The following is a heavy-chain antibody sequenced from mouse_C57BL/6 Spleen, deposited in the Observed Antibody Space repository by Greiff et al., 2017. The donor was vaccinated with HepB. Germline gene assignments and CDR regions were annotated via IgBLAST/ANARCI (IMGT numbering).Heavy chain of an antibody. CDR1: GFTFSSYA. V-gene: IGHV5-4*01. D-gene: IGHD1-1*01. CDR2: ISDGGSYT. Sequence: EVHLVESGGGLVKPGGSLKLSCAASGFTFSSYAMSWVRQTPEKRLEWVATISDGGSYTYYPDNVKGRFTISRDNAKNNLYLQMSHLKSEDTAMYYCARDSCSSYVSYAMDYWGQGTSVTVSS. CDR3: ARDSCSSYVSYAMDY. J-gene: IGHJ4*01.